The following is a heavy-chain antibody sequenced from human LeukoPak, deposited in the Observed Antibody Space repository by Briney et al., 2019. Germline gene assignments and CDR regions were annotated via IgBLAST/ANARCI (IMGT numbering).Heavy chain of an antibody. D-gene: IGHD3-22*01. CDR1: GFTFSGSA. CDR3: ISSSGEKDPDY. Sequence: GGSLRLSCAASGFTFSGSAMHWVRQASGKGLEWVGRIRSKANSYATAYAASVKGRFTISRDDSKNTAYLQINSLKTEDTAVYYCISSSGEKDPDYWGQGTLVTVSS. V-gene: IGHV3-73*01. CDR2: IRSKANSYAT. J-gene: IGHJ4*02.